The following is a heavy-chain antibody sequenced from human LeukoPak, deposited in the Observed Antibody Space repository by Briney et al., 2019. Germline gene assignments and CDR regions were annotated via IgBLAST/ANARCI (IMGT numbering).Heavy chain of an antibody. CDR3: ARARSGYDFVY. D-gene: IGHD5-12*01. V-gene: IGHV3-21*01. CDR2: ISSSSYI. CDR1: GFTFSSYS. Sequence: GGSLRLSCAASGFTFSSYSMNWVRQAPGKGLEWVSSISSSSYIYYADSVKGRFTISRDNAKNSLYLQMNSLRAEDTAVYYCARARSGYDFVYWGQGTLVTVSS. J-gene: IGHJ4*02.